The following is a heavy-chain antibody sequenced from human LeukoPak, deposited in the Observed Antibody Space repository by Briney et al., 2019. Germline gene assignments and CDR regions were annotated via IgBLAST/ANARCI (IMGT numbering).Heavy chain of an antibody. J-gene: IGHJ3*02. V-gene: IGHV1-8*03. CDR3: ARATVVAGYCTTTRCYKPFDT. D-gene: IGHD2-2*02. CDR2: MNPNSANT. Sequence: ASVTVSCKASGYTFTNYDINWVRQATGQGLEWMGWMNPNSANTGYSQKFQGRVTFTRDTSISTAYMELSSLRSEDTAVYFCARATVVAGYCTTTRCYKPFDTWGQGTMVTVSS. CDR1: GYTFTNYD.